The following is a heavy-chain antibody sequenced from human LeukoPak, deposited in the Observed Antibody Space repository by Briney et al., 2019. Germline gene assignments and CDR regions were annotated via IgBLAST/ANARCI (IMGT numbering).Heavy chain of an antibody. V-gene: IGHV4-34*01. D-gene: IGHD3-16*01. CDR2: INHSGST. CDR3: ARHLRHRKASSYDY. Sequence: SGTLSLTCAVYGGSFSGYYWSWIRQPPGKGLEWIGEINHSGSTNYNPSLKSRVTISVDTSKNQFSLKLSSVTAADTAVYYCARHLRHRKASSYDYWGQGTLVTVSS. J-gene: IGHJ4*02. CDR1: GGSFSGYY.